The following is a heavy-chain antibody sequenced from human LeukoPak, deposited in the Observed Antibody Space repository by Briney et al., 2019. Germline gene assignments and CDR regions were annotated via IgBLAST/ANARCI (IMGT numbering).Heavy chain of an antibody. V-gene: IGHV3-49*03. CDR3: TLGYCSRSSCYQVLRV. Sequence: GGSLRLSCTASGFTFGNDAVSWFRQAPGKGPEWVAFIRGQRYGGTTEYAASVKGRFTISRDDSKSIAYLQMNSLQTEDTAVYYCTLGYCSRSSCYQVLRVWGQGTTVIVSS. J-gene: IGHJ6*02. CDR2: IRGQRYGGTT. CDR1: GFTFGNDA. D-gene: IGHD2-2*01.